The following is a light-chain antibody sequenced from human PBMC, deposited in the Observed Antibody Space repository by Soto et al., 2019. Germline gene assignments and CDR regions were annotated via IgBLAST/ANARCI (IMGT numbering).Light chain of an antibody. Sequence: QPVLTQPPSASGTPGQRVTISCSGNSSNIGGNTVSWYQQVPGTAPKVLIYDNNERPSGVPDRFSGSKSGSSASLAIRGLQSEDEADYYCAAWDGSLNGYVFGTGTKLTVL. CDR1: SSNIGGNT. CDR3: AAWDGSLNGYV. J-gene: IGLJ1*01. CDR2: DNN. V-gene: IGLV1-44*01.